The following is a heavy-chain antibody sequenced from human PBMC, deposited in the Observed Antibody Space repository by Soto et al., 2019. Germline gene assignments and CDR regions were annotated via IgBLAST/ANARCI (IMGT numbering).Heavy chain of an antibody. J-gene: IGHJ6*02. Sequence: EVQLLESGGGLVQPGGSLRLSCAASGFTFSSYAMSWVRQAPGKGLEWGSAISGSGGSTYYADSVKGRFTISRDNSKNTLYLQMNSLRAEDTAVYYCAKDKFFAWLLGKYYYYGMDVWGQGTTVTVSS. V-gene: IGHV3-23*01. CDR2: ISGSGGST. CDR1: GFTFSSYA. CDR3: AKDKFFAWLLGKYYYYGMDV. D-gene: IGHD3-3*01.